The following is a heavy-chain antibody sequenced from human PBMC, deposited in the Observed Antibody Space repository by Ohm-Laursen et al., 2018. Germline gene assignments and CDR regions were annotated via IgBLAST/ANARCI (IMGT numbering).Heavy chain of an antibody. CDR3: ARRKRRHYYYGMDV. J-gene: IGHJ6*02. Sequence: SSVKVSCKASGYTFPTYSIHWVRQAPGQGLEWMGIINPRGGSTDYAPKFQGRVTMTRNTSISTAYMELSSLRSEDTAVYYCARRKRRHYYYGMDVWGQGTTVTVSS. CDR2: INPRGGST. CDR1: GYTFPTYS. V-gene: IGHV1-46*01.